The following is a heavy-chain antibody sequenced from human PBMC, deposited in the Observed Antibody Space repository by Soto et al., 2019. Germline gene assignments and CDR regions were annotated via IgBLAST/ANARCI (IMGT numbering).Heavy chain of an antibody. J-gene: IGHJ4*02. V-gene: IGHV3-53*01. CDR3: ARAYGAGSYFSDY. D-gene: IGHD3-10*01. Sequence: EVLLVESGGGLIQPGGSLRLSCTASELTVSSNYMIWVRQAPGKGLEWVSLIYSDGRTLYADSVKGRFTLSRDDWKNTVYLQMNSLRADDTGVYYCARAYGAGSYFSDYWGQGTLVTVPS. CDR1: ELTVSSNY. CDR2: IYSDGRT.